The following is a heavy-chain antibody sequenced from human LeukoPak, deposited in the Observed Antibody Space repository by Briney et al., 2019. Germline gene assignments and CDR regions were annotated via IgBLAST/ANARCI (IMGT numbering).Heavy chain of an antibody. J-gene: IGHJ4*02. CDR2: IYYSGST. Sequence: SETLSLTCTVSGGSISSYYWSWIRQPPGKGLEWIGYIYYSGSTNYNPSLKSRVTISVDTSKNQFSLKLSSVTAADTAVYYCTREAYCGGDCYSGFDYWDQGTLVTVSS. CDR1: GGSISSYY. V-gene: IGHV4-59*01. CDR3: TREAYCGGDCYSGFDY. D-gene: IGHD2-21*02.